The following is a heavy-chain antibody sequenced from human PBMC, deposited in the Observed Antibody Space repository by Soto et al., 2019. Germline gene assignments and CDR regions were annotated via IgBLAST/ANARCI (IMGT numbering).Heavy chain of an antibody. Sequence: ETLSLTCAVSGYSISSGYYWGWIRQPPGKGLEWIGSIYHSGSTYYNPSLKSRVTISVDTSKNQFSLKLSSVTAADTAVYYCARSYYYDSSGYYGYWGQGTLVTVSS. CDR1: GYSISSGYY. D-gene: IGHD3-22*01. V-gene: IGHV4-38-2*01. J-gene: IGHJ4*02. CDR3: ARSYYYDSSGYYGY. CDR2: IYHSGST.